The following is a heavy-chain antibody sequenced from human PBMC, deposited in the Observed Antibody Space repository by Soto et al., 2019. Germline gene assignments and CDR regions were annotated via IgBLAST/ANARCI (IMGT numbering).Heavy chain of an antibody. D-gene: IGHD6-13*01. CDR2: IYYSGRT. J-gene: IGHJ4*02. V-gene: IGHV4-31*03. Sequence: TLSLTCTVSGGSISSGGYFWSWVRQHPGKGLEWIGNIYYSGRTYYNPSLKSRVTISVDTSKNQLSLKLSSVTAADTAVYYCARFAKEENPKVGSWYYFDYWGQGTRVTVSS. CDR3: ARFAKEENPKVGSWYYFDY. CDR1: GGSISSGGYF.